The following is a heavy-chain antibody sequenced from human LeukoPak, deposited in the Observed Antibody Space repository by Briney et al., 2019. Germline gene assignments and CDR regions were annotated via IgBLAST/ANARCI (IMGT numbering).Heavy chain of an antibody. CDR2: ISGSSSYI. CDR3: ARDRAAAGYN. CDR1: GFTFSSYS. D-gene: IGHD6-13*01. J-gene: IGHJ4*02. V-gene: IGHV3-21*01. Sequence: GGSLRLSCAASGFTFSSYSVNWVRQAPGKGLEWVSSISGSSSYIYYADSVKGRFTISRDNAKNSLYLQMNSLSAEDTAVYYCARDRAAAGYNWSQGTLVTVSS.